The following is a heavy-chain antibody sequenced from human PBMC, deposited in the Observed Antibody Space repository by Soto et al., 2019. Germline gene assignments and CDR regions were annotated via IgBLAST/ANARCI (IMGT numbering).Heavy chain of an antibody. V-gene: IGHV4-31*03. CDR2: IYYSGST. Sequence: SETLSLTCTVSGGSISSGGYYWSWIRQHPGKGLEWIGYIYYSGSTYYNPSLKSRVTISVDTSKNQFSLKLSSVTAADTAVYYCARVSPSVVVIDYWGQGTLVTVSS. J-gene: IGHJ4*02. CDR3: ARVSPSVVVIDY. D-gene: IGHD3-22*01. CDR1: GGSISSGGYY.